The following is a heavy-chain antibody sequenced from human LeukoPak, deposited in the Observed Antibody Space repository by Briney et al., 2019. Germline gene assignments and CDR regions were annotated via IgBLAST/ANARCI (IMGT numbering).Heavy chain of an antibody. CDR1: GGSFSGYY. CDR2: INHSGST. CDR3: ARIRYSRLLDY. D-gene: IGHD6-13*01. Sequence: SETLSLTCAVYGGSFSGYYWSWIRQPPGKGLEWIGEINHSGSTNHNPSLKSRVTISVDTSRNQFSLKLSSVTAADTAVYYCARIRYSRLLDYWGQGTLVTVSS. J-gene: IGHJ4*02. V-gene: IGHV4-34*01.